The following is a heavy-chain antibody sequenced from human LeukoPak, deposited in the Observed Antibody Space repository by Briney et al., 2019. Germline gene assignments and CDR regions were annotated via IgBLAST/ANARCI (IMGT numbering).Heavy chain of an antibody. V-gene: IGHV3-23*01. J-gene: IGHJ6*03. CDR1: GFTFSSYA. CDR2: ISGSGGST. CDR3: AKGSYGSGSSKVYYYYYMDV. D-gene: IGHD3-10*01. Sequence: GGSLRLSCAASGFTFSSYAMSWVRQAPGKGLEWVSAISGSGGSTYYADSVKGRFTISRDNSKNTLYLQMNSLRAEDTAVYYCAKGSYGSGSSKVYYYYYMDVWGKGTTVTVSS.